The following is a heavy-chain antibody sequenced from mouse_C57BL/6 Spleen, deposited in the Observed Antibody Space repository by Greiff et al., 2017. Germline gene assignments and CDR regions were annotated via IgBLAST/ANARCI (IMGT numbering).Heavy chain of an antibody. CDR2: IYPGDGDT. J-gene: IGHJ2*03. Sequence: VKLMESGPELVKPGASVKISCKASGYAFSSSWMNWVKQRPGKGLEWIGRIYPGDGDTNYNGKFKGKAKLTADKSSSTAYLQLSSLTSEDSAVYFCARYGGYPLDYWGQGTRRTV. V-gene: IGHV1-82*01. CDR3: ARYGGYPLDY. CDR1: GYAFSSSW. D-gene: IGHD2-2*01.